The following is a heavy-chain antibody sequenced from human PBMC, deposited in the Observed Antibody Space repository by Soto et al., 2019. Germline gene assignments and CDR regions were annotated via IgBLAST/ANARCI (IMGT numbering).Heavy chain of an antibody. CDR2: IYYLGST. V-gene: IGHV4-59*01. CDR3: AGGGFDFGDHRLDY. CDR1: GGSIRNYY. J-gene: IGHJ4*02. D-gene: IGHD4-17*01. Sequence: SETLSLTCTVSGGSIRNYYWNWIRQPPGKGLEWIGHIYYLGSTNYNPSLQSRVTISVDTSKSQFSLNLSSVTAADTAVYYCAGGGFDFGDHRLDYWGQGTLVTVSS.